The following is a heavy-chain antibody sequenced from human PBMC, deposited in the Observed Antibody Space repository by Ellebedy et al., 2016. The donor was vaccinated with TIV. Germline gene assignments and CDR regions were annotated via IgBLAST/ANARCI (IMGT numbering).Heavy chain of an antibody. V-gene: IGHV3-49*03. J-gene: IGHJ6*02. CDR3: SSITMIVVVPPPQYYYYGMDV. Sequence: GESLKISCTASGFTFGDYAMSWFRQAPGKGLEWVGFIRSKAYGGTTEYAASVKGRFTISRDDSKSIAYLQMNSLKTEDTTVYYCSSITMIVVVPPPQYYYYGMDVWGQGTTVTVSS. CDR1: GFTFGDYA. CDR2: IRSKAYGGTT. D-gene: IGHD3-22*01.